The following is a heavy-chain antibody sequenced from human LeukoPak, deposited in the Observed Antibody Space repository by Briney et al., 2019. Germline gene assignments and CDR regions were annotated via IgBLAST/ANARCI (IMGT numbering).Heavy chain of an antibody. J-gene: IGHJ6*02. Sequence: PSETLSLTCTVSGGSISSGGYYWSWIRQHPGKGLEWIGYIYYSGNTYYNPSLKSRVTISVDASKNQFSLKLSSVTAADTAVYYCARDRAYCGGDCYSVRYYYYGMDVWGQGTTVTVSS. CDR2: IYYSGNT. CDR3: ARDRAYCGGDCYSVRYYYYGMDV. CDR1: GGSISSGGYY. V-gene: IGHV4-31*03. D-gene: IGHD2-21*02.